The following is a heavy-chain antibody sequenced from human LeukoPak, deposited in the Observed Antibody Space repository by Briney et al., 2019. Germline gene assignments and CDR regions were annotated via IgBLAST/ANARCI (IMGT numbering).Heavy chain of an antibody. CDR1: GFTFSSYA. V-gene: IGHV3-30*04. J-gene: IGHJ1*01. CDR2: ISYDGSNK. CDR3: AREGSSGWYRGYFQH. Sequence: GGSLRLSCAASGFTFSSYAIQWVRQAPGKGLERVAVISYDGSNKNYADSVKGRFTISRDNPRNTLYLQMNSLRAEDTAVYYCAREGSSGWYRGYFQHWGQGTLVTVSS. D-gene: IGHD6-19*01.